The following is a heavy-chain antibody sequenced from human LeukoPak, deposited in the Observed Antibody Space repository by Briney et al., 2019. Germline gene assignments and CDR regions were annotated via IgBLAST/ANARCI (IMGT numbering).Heavy chain of an antibody. CDR2: IYHSGST. V-gene: IGHV4-59*01. Sequence: SETLSLTCTVSGGSISTYYWNWIRRPPGKGLEWIGYIYHSGSTNYNPSLQSRVTISVDTSKNQFSLNLNSVTAADTAVYYCARGTYYYDSSGYYYLDYWGQGTLVTVSS. CDR1: GGSISTYY. J-gene: IGHJ4*02. CDR3: ARGTYYYDSSGYYYLDY. D-gene: IGHD3-22*01.